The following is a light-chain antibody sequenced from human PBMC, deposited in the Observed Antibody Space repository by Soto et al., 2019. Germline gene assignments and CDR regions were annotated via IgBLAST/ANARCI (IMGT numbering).Light chain of an antibody. J-gene: IGKJ4*01. V-gene: IGKV3-11*01. CDR1: HSVSSD. CDR2: DAS. CDR3: QQRNRWPLT. Sequence: EIVLTQSPVTLSLSPGERATLSCRASHSVSSDLLWYQQKPGQSPRLLISDASNRATGIPAGFSGSGSGTDFILTISSLEPEEFAVYYWQQRNRWPLTFGGGTRVEIK.